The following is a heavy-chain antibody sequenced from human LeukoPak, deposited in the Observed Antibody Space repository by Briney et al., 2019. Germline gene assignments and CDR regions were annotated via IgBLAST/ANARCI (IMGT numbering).Heavy chain of an antibody. CDR3: AKGLDYGDPFNFDY. CDR1: GYTFTGYY. D-gene: IGHD4-17*01. J-gene: IGHJ4*02. CDR2: INPNSGAT. V-gene: IGHV1-2*02. Sequence: ASVKVSCKASGYTFTGYYMHWVRQAPGQGLEWMGWINPNSGATKYVQKFQGRVTMTRDTSISAAYMELSRLRSDDTAVYYCAKGLDYGDPFNFDYWGQGTLVTVSS.